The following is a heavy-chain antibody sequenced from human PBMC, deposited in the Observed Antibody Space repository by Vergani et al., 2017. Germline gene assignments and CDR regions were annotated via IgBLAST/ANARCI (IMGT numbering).Heavy chain of an antibody. CDR1: EFPFGSYA. V-gene: IGHV3-23*01. J-gene: IGHJ4*02. Sequence: EVQLLESGGGLVQPGGSLGPSFPASEFPFGSYALSWVGKAPGKGLGWVYAIRGSGGSTYYADSVKGRFTISRDNSKNTLYLQMNSLRAEDTAVHYCAKDIEAAAGAYYFDYWGQGTLVTVSS. CDR2: IRGSGGST. D-gene: IGHD6-13*01. CDR3: AKDIEAAAGAYYFDY.